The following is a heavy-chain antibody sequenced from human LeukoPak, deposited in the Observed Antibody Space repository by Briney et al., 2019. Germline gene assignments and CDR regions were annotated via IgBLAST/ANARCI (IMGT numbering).Heavy chain of an antibody. Sequence: SETLSLTCPVSGGSISSSSYYWGWIRQPPGKGLEWIGSIYYSGSTYYNPSLKSRVTISVDTSKNQFSLKLSSVTAADTAVYYCASGLELRPYAFDIWGQGTMVTVSS. D-gene: IGHD1-7*01. CDR3: ASGLELRPYAFDI. CDR2: IYYSGST. J-gene: IGHJ3*02. CDR1: GGSISSSSYY. V-gene: IGHV4-39*07.